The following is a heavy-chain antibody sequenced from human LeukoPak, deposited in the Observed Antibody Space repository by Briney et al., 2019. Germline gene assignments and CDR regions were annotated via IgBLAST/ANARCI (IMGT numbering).Heavy chain of an antibody. V-gene: IGHV4-38-2*02. D-gene: IGHD2-15*01. Sequence: SETLSLTCTVSGYSISSGYYWGWIRQPPGKGLEWIGSIYHSGSTFYNPSLKSRVTISVDTSKNQFPLRLTSVTAADTAVYYCARLSGIYCDRGSCFNYFDSWGQGALVIVSS. CDR3: ARLSGIYCDRGSCFNYFDS. J-gene: IGHJ5*01. CDR2: IYHSGST. CDR1: GYSISSGYY.